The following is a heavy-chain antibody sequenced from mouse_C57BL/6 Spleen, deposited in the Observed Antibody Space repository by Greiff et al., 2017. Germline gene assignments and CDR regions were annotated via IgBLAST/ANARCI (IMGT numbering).Heavy chain of an antibody. J-gene: IGHJ3*01. CDR3: ARRTRIYYGNYGEAY. CDR1: GYTFTSYW. D-gene: IGHD2-1*01. CDR2: IDPSDSYT. V-gene: IGHV1-50*01. Sequence: VQLQQPGAELVKPGASVKLSCKASGYTFTSYWMQWVKQRPGQGLEWIGEIDPSDSYTNYNQKFKGKATLTVDTSSSTAYMQLSSLTSEDSAVYYCARRTRIYYGNYGEAYWGQGTLVTVSA.